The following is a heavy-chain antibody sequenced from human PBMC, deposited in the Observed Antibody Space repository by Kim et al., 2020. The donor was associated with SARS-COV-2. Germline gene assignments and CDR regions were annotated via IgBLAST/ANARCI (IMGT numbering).Heavy chain of an antibody. Sequence: SETLSLTCTVSGGSISSSSYYWGWIRQPPGKGLEWIGSIYYSGSTYYNPSLKSRVTISVDTSKNQFSLKLSSVTAADTAVYYCARPGLELLLSDAFDIWGQGTMVTVSS. CDR2: IYYSGST. V-gene: IGHV4-39*01. D-gene: IGHD1-7*01. CDR1: GGSISSSSYY. J-gene: IGHJ3*02. CDR3: ARPGLELLLSDAFDI.